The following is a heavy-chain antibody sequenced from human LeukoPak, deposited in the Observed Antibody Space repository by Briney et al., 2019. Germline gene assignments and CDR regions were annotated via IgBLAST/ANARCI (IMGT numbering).Heavy chain of an antibody. CDR1: GFTVSSYW. Sequence: GGSLRLSCAASGFTVSSYWMSWVRQAPGKGLEWEANINQDGSTHNYVDSVKGRFTISRDNSKNSLYLQMNSLRAEDTAIYYCARKTYYYDTSSAGWFDAWGQGILGTVSS. CDR2: INQDGSTH. J-gene: IGHJ5*02. CDR3: ARKTYYYDTSSAGWFDA. D-gene: IGHD3-22*01. V-gene: IGHV3-7*01.